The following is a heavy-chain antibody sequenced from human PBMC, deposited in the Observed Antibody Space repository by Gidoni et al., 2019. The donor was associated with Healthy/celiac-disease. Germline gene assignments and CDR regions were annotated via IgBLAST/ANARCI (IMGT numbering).Heavy chain of an antibody. V-gene: IGHV3-73*01. CDR3: TSVAATPEDACDAFDI. CDR2: IRSKANSYAT. Sequence: EVQLVESGGGLVQPGGSLKLSCAASGFTFSGSAMQWVRQASGKGLEWVCRIRSKANSYATAYAASVKGRFTISRDDSKNTAYLQMNSLKTEDTAVYYCTSVAATPEDACDAFDIWGQGTMVTVSS. J-gene: IGHJ3*02. CDR1: GFTFSGSA. D-gene: IGHD2-15*01.